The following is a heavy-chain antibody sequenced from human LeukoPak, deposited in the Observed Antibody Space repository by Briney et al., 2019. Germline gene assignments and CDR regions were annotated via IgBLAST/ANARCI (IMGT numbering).Heavy chain of an antibody. V-gene: IGHV4-59*08. CDR3: ARHVGEAYFDY. Sequence: SETLSLTCTVSGGSISSYYWSWIRQPPGKGREWIGYMYHSGSTNYNPSLKSRVTISADTSKNQFSLNLSSVTAADTAVYYCARHVGEAYFDYWGQGTLVTVSS. CDR1: GGSISSYY. D-gene: IGHD3-16*01. CDR2: MYHSGST. J-gene: IGHJ4*02.